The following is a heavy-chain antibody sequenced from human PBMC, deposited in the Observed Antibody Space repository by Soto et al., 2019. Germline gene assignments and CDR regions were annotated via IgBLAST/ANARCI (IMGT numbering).Heavy chain of an antibody. CDR1: GYTFTSYG. D-gene: IGHD5-12*01. V-gene: IGHV1-18*01. CDR3: ARDYPRGGYNHY. J-gene: IGHJ4*02. Sequence: GASVKVSCKASGYTFTSYGISWVRQAPGQGLEWMGWISGYNGNTSYAQKHQGRVTMTTDTSTSTAYMELGSLRSDDTAVYDCARDYPRGGYNHYWGQGTLVTVSS. CDR2: ISGYNGNT.